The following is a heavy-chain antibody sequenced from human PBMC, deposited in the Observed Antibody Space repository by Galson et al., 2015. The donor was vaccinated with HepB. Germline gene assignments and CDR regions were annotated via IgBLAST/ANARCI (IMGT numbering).Heavy chain of an antibody. V-gene: IGHV3-23*01. CDR1: GLTFSNNA. Sequence: SLRLSCAASGLTFSNNAMSWVRQAPGKGLEWVSDISGSGFSAYYADSVKGRFTISRDNSKNTLYLQMNSLRAEDTAVYYCAKYGHNYGYAFDCWGQGTLVTVSS. CDR3: AKYGHNYGYAFDC. CDR2: ISGSGFSA. D-gene: IGHD5-18*01. J-gene: IGHJ4*02.